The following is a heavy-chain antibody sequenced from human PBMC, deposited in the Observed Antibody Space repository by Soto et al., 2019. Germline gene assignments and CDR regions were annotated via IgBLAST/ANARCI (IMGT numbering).Heavy chain of an antibody. D-gene: IGHD3-16*01. Sequence: QVQLQESGPGLVKPSGTLSLSCAVSGGSIISSHWWTWVRQPPGKGLEWIGEIYHSGSTNYNPSLQSRAPTSGDTSRNQVSLTLSSVPAPGTAVDYCVSSGGGEDYWGQGILVTVSS. CDR2: IYHSGST. J-gene: IGHJ4*02. CDR3: VSSGGGEDY. CDR1: GGSIISSHW. V-gene: IGHV4-4*02.